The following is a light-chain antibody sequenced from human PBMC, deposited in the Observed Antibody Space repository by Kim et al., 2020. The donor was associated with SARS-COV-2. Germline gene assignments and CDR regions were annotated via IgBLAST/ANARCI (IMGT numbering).Light chain of an antibody. CDR1: NSGPAYA. Sequence: GATGPTATIACTASNSGPAYAVHWYQQLPGSAPKLLIYGDIHRPSGVPDRFSGSKSGTSASLAITGLQGEDEADYCCQTYDSGHVVFGGGTQLTVL. J-gene: IGLJ2*01. V-gene: IGLV1-40*01. CDR3: QTYDSGHVV. CDR2: GDI.